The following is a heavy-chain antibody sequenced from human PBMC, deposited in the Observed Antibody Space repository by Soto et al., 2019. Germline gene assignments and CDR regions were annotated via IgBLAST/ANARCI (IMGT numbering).Heavy chain of an antibody. V-gene: IGHV4-30-4*01. Sequence: PAETLSLTCTVSVGSISIGDYYWSWIRQPPGKGLEWIGYIYYSGSTYYNPSLKSRATISVDTSKNQFSLKLSSVTAADTAVYYCARDGITMVRGVQYAFDIWGQGTMVTVSS. J-gene: IGHJ3*02. CDR2: IYYSGST. D-gene: IGHD3-10*01. CDR1: VGSISIGDYY. CDR3: ARDGITMVRGVQYAFDI.